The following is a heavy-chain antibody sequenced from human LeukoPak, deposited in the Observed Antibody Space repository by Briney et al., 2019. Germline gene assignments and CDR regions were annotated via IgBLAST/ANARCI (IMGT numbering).Heavy chain of an antibody. J-gene: IGHJ4*02. CDR1: GFTFSNNW. CDR3: ARGGVPAAFDY. Sequence: PGGSLRLSCAASGFTFSNNWMHWVRQAPGKGLVWVSRINSEGSTISYADSVKGRFTISRDNAKNTLYLQMNSLRAEDTAVYYCARGGVPAAFDYWGQGTLVTVSS. D-gene: IGHD2-2*01. V-gene: IGHV3-74*01. CDR2: INSEGSTI.